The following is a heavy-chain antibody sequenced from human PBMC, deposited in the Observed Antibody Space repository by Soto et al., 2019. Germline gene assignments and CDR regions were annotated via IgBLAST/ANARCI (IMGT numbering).Heavy chain of an antibody. D-gene: IGHD6-19*01. CDR1: GGSISSYY. Sequence: SETLSLTCTVSGGSISSYYWSWIRQPPGKGLEWIGYIYYSGSTNYNPSLKSRVTISVDTSKNQFSLKLSSVTAADTAVYYCARHQGEYSSGWYGAFDIWGQGTMVTVSS. J-gene: IGHJ3*02. V-gene: IGHV4-59*08. CDR3: ARHQGEYSSGWYGAFDI. CDR2: IYYSGST.